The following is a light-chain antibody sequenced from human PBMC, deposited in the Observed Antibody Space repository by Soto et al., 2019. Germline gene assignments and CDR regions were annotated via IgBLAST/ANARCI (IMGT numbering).Light chain of an antibody. Sequence: DIQMTQSPSSLSASLGDRVTITCRASRVISNYLHWFQQKPGKAPKLLIYVGSSLQSGVPSRFSGSASGTEFTLNIISLQPEDVAACYCQQSDSTPYTFGQGTEREIK. J-gene: IGKJ2*01. V-gene: IGKV1-39*01. CDR3: QQSDSTPYT. CDR1: RVISNY. CDR2: VGS.